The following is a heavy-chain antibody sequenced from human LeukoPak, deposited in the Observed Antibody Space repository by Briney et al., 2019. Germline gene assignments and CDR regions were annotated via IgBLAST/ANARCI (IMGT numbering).Heavy chain of an antibody. CDR2: VNTDGSST. D-gene: IGHD3-10*01. CDR3: TISAPGKRYFDN. J-gene: IGHJ4*02. CDR1: GFTFSNYW. Sequence: GGSLRLSCAGSGFTFSNYWMNWVRQAPGEGLVCVSRVNTDGSSTSYADSVTGRFTISRDDAKNTLYLQMNSLRTEDTAVYYCTISAPGKRYFDNWGQGALVTVSS. V-gene: IGHV3-74*03.